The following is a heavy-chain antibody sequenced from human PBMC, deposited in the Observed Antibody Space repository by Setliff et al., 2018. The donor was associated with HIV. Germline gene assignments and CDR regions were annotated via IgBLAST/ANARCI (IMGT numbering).Heavy chain of an antibody. V-gene: IGHV1-69*06. CDR1: GGTFSDSA. CDR2: IMPVFGTA. J-gene: IGHJ6*03. CDR3: AKEVATTYYYRYMDV. Sequence: SVKVSCKASGGTFSDSAINWVRQAPGQGLEWMGRIMPVFGTANYAPKFPDRVTITADKSTSTAYLELSSLRSDDTAVYYCAKEVATTYYYRYMDVWGTG. D-gene: IGHD5-12*01.